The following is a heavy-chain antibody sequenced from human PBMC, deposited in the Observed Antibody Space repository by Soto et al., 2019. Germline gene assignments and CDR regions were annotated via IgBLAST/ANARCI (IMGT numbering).Heavy chain of an antibody. Sequence: PGGSLRLSCAASGCTFSDYYMSWIRQAPGKGLEWVSYISGGGSTIYYADSVKGRFTISRDNAKNSLYLQMNSLRAEDTAVFYCARDRHFYASGSYNEYFQHWGQGTLVTVSS. CDR1: GCTFSDYY. D-gene: IGHD3-10*01. V-gene: IGHV3-11*01. J-gene: IGHJ1*01. CDR2: ISGGGSTI. CDR3: ARDRHFYASGSYNEYFQH.